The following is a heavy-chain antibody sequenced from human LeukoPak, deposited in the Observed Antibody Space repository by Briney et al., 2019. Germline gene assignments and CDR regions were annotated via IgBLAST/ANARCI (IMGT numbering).Heavy chain of an antibody. V-gene: IGHV4-59*01. CDR2: IYYSGST. CDR3: ARGIHCSSTSCYLGSSYYYYYYMDV. D-gene: IGHD2-2*01. Sequence: SETLSLTCTVSGGSISSYYWSWIWQPPGKGLEWIGYIYYSGSTNYNPSLKSRVTISVDTSKNQFSLKLSSVTAADTAVYYCARGIHCSSTSCYLGSSYYYYYYMDVWGKGTTVTVSS. J-gene: IGHJ6*03. CDR1: GGSISSYY.